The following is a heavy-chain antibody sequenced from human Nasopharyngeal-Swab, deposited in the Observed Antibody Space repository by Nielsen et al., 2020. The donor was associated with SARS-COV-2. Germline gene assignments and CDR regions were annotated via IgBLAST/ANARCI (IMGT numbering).Heavy chain of an antibody. V-gene: IGHV3-30*18. CDR2: ISYDGSNK. CDR1: GFTFSSYG. CDR3: AKDGIAALPLLGYYYYYYMDV. Sequence: GGSLRLPCAASGFTFSSYGIHWVRQAPGKGLEWVAVISYDGSNKYYADSVKGRFTISRDNSKNTLYLQMNSLRAEDTAVYYCAKDGIAALPLLGYYYYYYMDVWGKGTTVTVSS. J-gene: IGHJ6*03. D-gene: IGHD6-6*01.